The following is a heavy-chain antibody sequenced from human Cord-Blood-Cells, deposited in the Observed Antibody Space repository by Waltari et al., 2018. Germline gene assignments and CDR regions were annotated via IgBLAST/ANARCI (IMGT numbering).Heavy chain of an antibody. D-gene: IGHD6-13*01. V-gene: IGHV3-30*04. Sequence: QVQLVESGGGVVQPGRSLRLSCAASGFTFSSYAMHWVRQAPGKGLEWVAVISYDGRNKYYADSVKGRFTISRDNSKNTLYLQMNSLRAEDTAVYYCARDSIAAAGTEYFQHWGQGTLVTVSS. CDR2: ISYDGRNK. CDR1: GFTFSSYA. CDR3: ARDSIAAAGTEYFQH. J-gene: IGHJ1*01.